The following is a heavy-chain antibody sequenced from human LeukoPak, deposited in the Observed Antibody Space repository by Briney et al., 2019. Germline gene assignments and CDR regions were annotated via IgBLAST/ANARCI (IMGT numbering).Heavy chain of an antibody. CDR2: ISGYNGNT. V-gene: IGHV1-18*01. Sequence: ASVKVSCKASGYTFTSYGITWVRQAPGQGLEWMGWISGYNGNTNYAQKFQGRVTMTTDTSTSTVYMELRSLRSEDTAVYYCAVSPGGSSFYFDYWGQGTLVTVSS. CDR1: GYTFTSYG. J-gene: IGHJ4*02. CDR3: AVSPGGSSFYFDY. D-gene: IGHD3-16*01.